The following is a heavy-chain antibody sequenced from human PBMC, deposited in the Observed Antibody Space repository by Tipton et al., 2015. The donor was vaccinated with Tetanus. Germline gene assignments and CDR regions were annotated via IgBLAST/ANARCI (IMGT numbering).Heavy chain of an antibody. CDR1: GFTFKSYT. CDR2: ISGSRLTP. CDR3: AKEALGVLNL. D-gene: IGHD1-14*01. J-gene: IGHJ6*04. Sequence: GSLRLSCAASGFTFKSYTMNWVRQAPGNGLEWVAAISGSRLTPYYADSVKGRFAISRDNSKNTVSLQLNSLRADDTAIYYCAKEALGVLNLWGKGTTVIASS. V-gene: IGHV3-23*01.